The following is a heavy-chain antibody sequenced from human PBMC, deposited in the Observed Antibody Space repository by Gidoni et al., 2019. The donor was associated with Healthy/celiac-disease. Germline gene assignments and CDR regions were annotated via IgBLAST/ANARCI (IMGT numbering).Heavy chain of an antibody. CDR2: IYYSGST. CDR3: ARGPPLYYDSYYGMDV. D-gene: IGHD3-22*01. V-gene: IGHV4-59*01. CDR1: GGSISSYY. J-gene: IGHJ6*02. Sequence: QVQLQESGPGLVKPSETLSLTCTVSGGSISSYYWSWIRQPPGKGLEWIGYIYYSGSTNYNPSLKSRVTISVDTSKNQFSLKLSSVTAADTAVYYCARGPPLYYDSYYGMDVWGQGTTVTVSS.